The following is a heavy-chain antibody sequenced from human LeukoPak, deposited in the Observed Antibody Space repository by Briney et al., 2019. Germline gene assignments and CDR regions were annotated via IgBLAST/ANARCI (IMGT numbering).Heavy chain of an antibody. V-gene: IGHV1-2*02. D-gene: IGHD7-27*01. CDR3: ARDRGLTADLCETPDY. CDR2: INPNSGGT. Sequence: ASVKVSCKASGYTFTDYYMHWARQAPGQGLEWMGWINPNSGGTIYAQKFQDRVTMTWDTSISTAYMELSRLRFDDMAVYYCARDRGLTADLCETPDYWGQGTLVTVSS. J-gene: IGHJ4*02. CDR1: GYTFTDYY.